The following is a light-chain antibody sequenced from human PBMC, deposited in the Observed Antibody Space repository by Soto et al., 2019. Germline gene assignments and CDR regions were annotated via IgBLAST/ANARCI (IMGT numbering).Light chain of an antibody. CDR2: QNI. CDR1: NLGDKY. J-gene: IGLJ2*01. V-gene: IGLV3-1*01. CDR3: QAWDSSTVV. Sequence: SYELTQPPSVSVSPGQTANITCSGDNLGDKYTCWYQQKPGQSPVLVMYQNIKRPSGIPERFSGSNSGNTATLTISGTQALDEADYYCQAWDSSTVVFGGGTKVTVL.